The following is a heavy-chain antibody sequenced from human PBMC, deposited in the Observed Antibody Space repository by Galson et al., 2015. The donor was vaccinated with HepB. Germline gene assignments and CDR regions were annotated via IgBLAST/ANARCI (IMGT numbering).Heavy chain of an antibody. Sequence: SLRLSCAASGFPFSNYAMHWVRQTPGKGLEWMTVILHDAHNRYYADSVEGRFTVSRDNSKNTVYLQMHSLRPEDTAIYYCARRAGASGGFSFGYWGQGSLVTVSS. D-gene: IGHD3-16*01. CDR2: ILHDAHNR. CDR1: GFPFSNYA. CDR3: ARRAGASGGFSFGY. V-gene: IGHV3-30*04. J-gene: IGHJ4*02.